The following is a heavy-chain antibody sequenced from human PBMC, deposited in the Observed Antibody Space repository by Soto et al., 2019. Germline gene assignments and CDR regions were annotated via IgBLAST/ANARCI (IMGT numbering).Heavy chain of an antibody. D-gene: IGHD1-26*01. CDR1: GTSLSTSNW. CDR3: ARGQSSGTYSVDGFDV. V-gene: IGHV4-4*02. J-gene: IGHJ3*01. Sequence: PSETLSLTCVVSGTSLSTSNWWSWVRQPPGKGLEWIGEIYHTGSASYSPSLRSRVSMSIDKSKNQFSLRLTDVTAADTAKYYCARGQSSGTYSVDGFDVWGQGTVVTVSS. CDR2: IYHTGSA.